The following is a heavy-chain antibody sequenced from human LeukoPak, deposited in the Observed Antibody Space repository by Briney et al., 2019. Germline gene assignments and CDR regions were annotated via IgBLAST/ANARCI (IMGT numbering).Heavy chain of an antibody. J-gene: IGHJ3*02. CDR2: ISYDGSNK. CDR3: ARIPSLRYFDWFNDAFDI. D-gene: IGHD3-9*01. CDR1: GFTFSSYA. V-gene: IGHV3-30-3*01. Sequence: GGSLRLSCAASGFTFSSYAMHWVRQAPGKGLEWVAVISYDGSNKYYADSVKGRFTISRDNSKNTLYLQMNSLRAEDTAVYYCARIPSLRYFDWFNDAFDIWGQGTMVTVSS.